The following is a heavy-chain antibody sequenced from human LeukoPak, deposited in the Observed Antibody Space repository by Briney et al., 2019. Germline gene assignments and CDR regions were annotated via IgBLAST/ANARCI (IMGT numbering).Heavy chain of an antibody. Sequence: GGSLRLSCAASGFTFSTYVMSWVRQAPGKGLEWASVISGSGDSTHYADSVKGRFTISRDNSKNTVYLQVNSLRAEDTAVYYCAKGSGSYNGYGMDIWGKGTTVTVSS. D-gene: IGHD3-10*01. V-gene: IGHV3-23*01. CDR3: AKGSGSYNGYGMDI. CDR1: GFTFSTYV. J-gene: IGHJ6*04. CDR2: ISGSGDST.